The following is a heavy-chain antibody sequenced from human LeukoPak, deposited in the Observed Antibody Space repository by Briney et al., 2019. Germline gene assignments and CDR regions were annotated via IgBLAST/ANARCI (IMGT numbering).Heavy chain of an antibody. CDR3: ARESESYDSSGSTFAY. V-gene: IGHV4-59*01. CDR1: GGSISSYY. Sequence: MPSETLSLTCTVSGGSISSYYWSWIRQPPGKGLEWIGYIYYSGSTNYNPSLKSRVTISVDTSKNQFSLKLSSVTAADTAVYYCARESESYDSSGSTFAYWGQGTLVTVSS. J-gene: IGHJ4*02. D-gene: IGHD3-22*01. CDR2: IYYSGST.